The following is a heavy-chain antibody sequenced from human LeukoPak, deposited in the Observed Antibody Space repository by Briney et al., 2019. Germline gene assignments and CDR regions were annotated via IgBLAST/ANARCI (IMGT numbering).Heavy chain of an antibody. V-gene: IGHV4-61*08. D-gene: IGHD5-24*01. CDR3: ARGVEMATTKFFDY. J-gene: IGHJ4*02. CDR2: IYYSGST. Sequence: SQTLSLTCTVSGGSISSGGYYWSWIRQPPGKGLEWIGYIYYSGSTNYNPSLKSRVTISVDTSKNQFSLKLSSVTAADTAVYYCARGVEMATTKFFDYWGQGTLVTVSS. CDR1: GGSISSGGYY.